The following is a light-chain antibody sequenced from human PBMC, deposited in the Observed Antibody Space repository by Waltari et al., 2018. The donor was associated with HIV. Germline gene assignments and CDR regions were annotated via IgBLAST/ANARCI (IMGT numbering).Light chain of an antibody. V-gene: IGKV3-15*01. Sequence: EIVMTLSPATLSVSPGERARLSCRASQSVSSNLAWYQQKPGQAPRLLIYVASTRATGVPARFSGSGSGTEFTLTISSLQSEDFAVYYCQQYNSWPRTFGQGTKVEIQ. CDR2: VAS. J-gene: IGKJ1*01. CDR1: QSVSSN. CDR3: QQYNSWPRT.